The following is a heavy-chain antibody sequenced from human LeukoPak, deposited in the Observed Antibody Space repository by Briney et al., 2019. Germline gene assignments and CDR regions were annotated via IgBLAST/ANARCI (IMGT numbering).Heavy chain of an antibody. CDR1: GYTFTGYY. CDR2: INPNSGGT. Sequence: GASVKVSCKASGYTFTGYYMHWVRQAPGQGLEWMGRINPNSGGTNYAQKFQGRVTMTRDTSISTAYMELSRLRSDDTAVYYCARERVGATNFDYWGQGTLVTVSS. J-gene: IGHJ4*02. V-gene: IGHV1-2*06. CDR3: ARERVGATNFDY. D-gene: IGHD1-26*01.